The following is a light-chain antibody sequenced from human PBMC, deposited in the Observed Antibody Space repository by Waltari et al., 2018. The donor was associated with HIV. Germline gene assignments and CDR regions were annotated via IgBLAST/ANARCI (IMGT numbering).Light chain of an antibody. CDR1: QNIGDY. CDR2: SAS. Sequence: DIHMTPSPSPLSASVGDRITITFRARQNIGDYVNWYQQTPGNAPKRLVYSASSLQSGVPSRCSGSGSGTDFTLTISNLQPEDFGMYYCQQTYSTHLFTFGPGTEVDMK. J-gene: IGKJ3*01. V-gene: IGKV1-39*01. CDR3: QQTYSTHLFT.